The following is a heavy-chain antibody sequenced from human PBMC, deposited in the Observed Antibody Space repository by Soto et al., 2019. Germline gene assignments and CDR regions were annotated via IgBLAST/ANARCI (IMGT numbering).Heavy chain of an antibody. J-gene: IGHJ4*02. Sequence: GGSLRLSCAASGFTFSSYAMSWVRQAPGKGLEWVSAISGSGGSTYYADSVKGRFTISRDNSKNTLYLQMNSLRAEDTAVYYCAKIAGYCTNGVCPDFDYWGQGTLVTGLL. D-gene: IGHD2-8*01. CDR3: AKIAGYCTNGVCPDFDY. CDR1: GFTFSSYA. CDR2: ISGSGGST. V-gene: IGHV3-23*01.